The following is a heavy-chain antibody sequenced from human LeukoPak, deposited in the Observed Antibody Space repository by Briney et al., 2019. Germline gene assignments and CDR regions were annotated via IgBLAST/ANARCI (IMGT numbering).Heavy chain of an antibody. CDR2: ISSDGTTT. D-gene: IGHD3-10*01. Sequence: GGSLRLSCAASGFTFSAYWMHWVRQIPGKGLVWVSRISSDGTTTTYADSVKGRFTISRDNARNTLFLQMKSLRAEDTAVYFCVRDRGGLPVVYWGQGSLVTVSS. V-gene: IGHV3-74*01. J-gene: IGHJ4*02. CDR1: GFTFSAYW. CDR3: VRDRGGLPVVY.